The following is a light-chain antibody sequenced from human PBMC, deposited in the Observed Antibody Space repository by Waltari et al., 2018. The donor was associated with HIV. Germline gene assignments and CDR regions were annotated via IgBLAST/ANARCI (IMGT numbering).Light chain of an antibody. CDR3: SSYTSSSIPVV. J-gene: IGLJ2*01. Sequence: QSALTPPASVPGSPGQSITISCTGTSTDVGGYNSVSCYQQHPGKAPKLMIYEVSNRPSGVSNRCSGSKSGNTASLTISGLQAEDEADYYCSSYTSSSIPVVFGGGTKLTVL. CDR1: STDVGGYNS. CDR2: EVS. V-gene: IGLV2-14*01.